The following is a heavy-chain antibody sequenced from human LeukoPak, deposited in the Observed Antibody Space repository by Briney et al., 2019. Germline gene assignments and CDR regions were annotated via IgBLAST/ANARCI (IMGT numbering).Heavy chain of an antibody. CDR2: IRGKSEGETT. Sequence: KTGGSLRLSCAASGFTFSNAWMTWVRQAPGMGLEWVGRIRGKSEGETTDYAAPVKGRFSISRDDPTNTLYLQMNGLKTEDTAVYYCTRDLGSSQWGQGTLVIVSS. CDR3: TRDLGSSQ. CDR1: GFTFSNAW. V-gene: IGHV3-15*01. D-gene: IGHD3-10*01. J-gene: IGHJ4*02.